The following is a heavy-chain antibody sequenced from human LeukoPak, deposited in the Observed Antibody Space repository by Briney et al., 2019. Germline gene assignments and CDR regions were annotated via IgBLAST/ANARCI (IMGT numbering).Heavy chain of an antibody. CDR1: GVSISSGDYY. Sequence: PAETLSLSCAVSGVSISSGDYYWSWIRQPPGKGLEWIGYIYYSGSTYYNPSLKSRVTISVDTSKNQFSLKLSSVTAADTAVYYCALYGSGSYWGYNWSDPCGQGTPVTVSS. D-gene: IGHD3-10*01. V-gene: IGHV4-30-4*01. CDR3: ALYGSGSYWGYNWSDP. J-gene: IGHJ5*02. CDR2: IYYSGST.